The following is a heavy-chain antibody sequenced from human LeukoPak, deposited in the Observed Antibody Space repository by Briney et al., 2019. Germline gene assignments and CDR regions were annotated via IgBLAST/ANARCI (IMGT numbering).Heavy chain of an antibody. V-gene: IGHV3-30*02. Sequence: PGGSLRLSCAASGFTFSSYGMHWVRQAPGKGLEWVAFIRYDGSHKYYADSVEGRFTISRDNSKNTLYLQMNSLRAEDTAFYYCAKDLLKYYFDYWGQGTLVTVSS. CDR3: AKDLLKYYFDY. CDR2: IRYDGSHK. J-gene: IGHJ4*02. CDR1: GFTFSSYG. D-gene: IGHD3-9*01.